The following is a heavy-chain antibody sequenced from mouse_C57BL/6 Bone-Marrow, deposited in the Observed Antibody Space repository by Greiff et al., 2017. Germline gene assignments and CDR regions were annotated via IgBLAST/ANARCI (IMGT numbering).Heavy chain of an antibody. CDR1: GYSFTDYN. D-gene: IGHD2-4*01. CDR2: INPNYGTT. J-gene: IGHJ4*01. Sequence: EVQLQQSGPELVKPGASVTISCKASGYSFTDYNMNWVKQRNGKSLEWIGVINPNYGTTSYNQKFKGKATLTVDQSSSTAYMQLNSLTSEDSAVYYCGRGYDYDYAMDYWGQGTSVTVSS. CDR3: GRGYDYDYAMDY. V-gene: IGHV1-39*01.